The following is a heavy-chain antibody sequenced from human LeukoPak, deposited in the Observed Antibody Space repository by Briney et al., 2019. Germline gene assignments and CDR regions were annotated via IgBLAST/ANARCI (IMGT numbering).Heavy chain of an antibody. V-gene: IGHV1-2*02. CDR2: INPNSGGT. CDR3: ARVRRYYYDSRGPGYFQH. D-gene: IGHD3-22*01. CDR1: GYTFTGYY. J-gene: IGHJ1*01. Sequence: GASVKVSCKASGYTFTGYYMHWVRQAPGQGLEWMGWINPNSGGTNYAQKFQGRVTMTRDTSISTAYMELSRLRSDDTAVYYCARVRRYYYDSRGPGYFQHWGQGTLVTVSS.